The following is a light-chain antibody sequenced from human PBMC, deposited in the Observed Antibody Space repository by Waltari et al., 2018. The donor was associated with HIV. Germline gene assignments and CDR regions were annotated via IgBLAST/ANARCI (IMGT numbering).Light chain of an antibody. Sequence: QSALTPPASVSGSPGQSITISCTGTSSNLVPWYQQHPGKAPKLIIYEVSKRPSGVSDRFSASKSGNTASLTISGLQAEDEADYHCCSYVGVVNSFVLFDGGTKLTVL. CDR3: CSYVGVVNSFVL. CDR2: EVS. V-gene: IGLV2-23*02. J-gene: IGLJ2*01. CDR1: SSNL.